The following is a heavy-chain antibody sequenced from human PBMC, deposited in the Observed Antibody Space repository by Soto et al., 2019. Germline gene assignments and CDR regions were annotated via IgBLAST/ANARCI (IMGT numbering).Heavy chain of an antibody. V-gene: IGHV1-69*06. J-gene: IGHJ4*02. CDR1: GGTFKTYT. Sequence: QVQLVQSGAELKKPGSSVNVSCAASGGTFKTYTINWVRQAPGQGLEWIGRIIPMYDSANYAQRFQGRVTISADKSTNIAYMELSGLRSEDTALYYCGTWRTYSGSYCFDYWGQGTLVSVSS. CDR3: GTWRTYSGSYCFDY. D-gene: IGHD1-26*01. CDR2: IIPMYDSA.